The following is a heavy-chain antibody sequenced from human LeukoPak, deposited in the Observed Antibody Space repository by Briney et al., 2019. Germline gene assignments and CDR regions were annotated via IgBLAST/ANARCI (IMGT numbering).Heavy chain of an antibody. Sequence: SETLSLTCTVSGGSISSGGYYWSWIRQPAGKGLEWIGHVHTSGSTNYNPSLKSRVTMSIDTSTNQFSLKLNSLTAADTAVYYCAKEGMIRGVLDYWGQGALVTVSS. CDR2: VHTSGST. CDR1: GGSISSGGYY. V-gene: IGHV4-61*09. D-gene: IGHD3-10*01. J-gene: IGHJ4*02. CDR3: AKEGMIRGVLDY.